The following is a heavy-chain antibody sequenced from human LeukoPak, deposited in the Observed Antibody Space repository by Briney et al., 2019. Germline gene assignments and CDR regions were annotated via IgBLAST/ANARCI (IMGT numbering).Heavy chain of an antibody. J-gene: IGHJ4*02. D-gene: IGHD6-13*01. CDR1: GGSISSSSYY. Sequence: SETLSLTCTVSGGSISSSSYYWGWIRQPPGKGLEWIGSIYYSGSTYYNPSLKSRVTISVDTSKNQLSLKLSSVTAADTAVYYCASARASSRSWFTFDYWGQGILVTVSS. CDR3: ASARASSRSWFTFDY. CDR2: IYYSGST. V-gene: IGHV4-39*01.